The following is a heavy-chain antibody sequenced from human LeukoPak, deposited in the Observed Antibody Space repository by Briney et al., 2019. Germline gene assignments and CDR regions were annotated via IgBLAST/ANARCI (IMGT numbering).Heavy chain of an antibody. J-gene: IGHJ6*03. CDR1: GGSFSGYY. V-gene: IGHV4-34*01. D-gene: IGHD4-11*01. CDR3: ARRARSNYPYYYYYMDL. CDR2: INHSGST. Sequence: SETLSLTCAVYGGSFSGYYWSWIRQPPGKGLGWIGEINHSGSTNYNPSLKSRVTISVDTSKNQFSLKLSSVTAADTAVYYCARRARSNYPYYYYYMDLWGKGTTVTVSS.